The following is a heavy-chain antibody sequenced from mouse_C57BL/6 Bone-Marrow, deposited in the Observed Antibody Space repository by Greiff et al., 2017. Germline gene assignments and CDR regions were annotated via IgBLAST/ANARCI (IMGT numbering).Heavy chain of an antibody. CDR2: INPNNGGT. CDR3: ANYYGSSLWFAY. D-gene: IGHD1-1*01. J-gene: IGHJ3*01. CDR1: GYTFTDYN. Sequence: VQLQQSGPELVKPGASVKIPCKASGYTFTDYNMDWVKQSHGKSLEWIGDINPNNGGTVYNQKFKGKATLTVDKSSSTAYMELRSLTSDDTAVYYCANYYGSSLWFAYWGQGTLVTVSA. V-gene: IGHV1-18*01.